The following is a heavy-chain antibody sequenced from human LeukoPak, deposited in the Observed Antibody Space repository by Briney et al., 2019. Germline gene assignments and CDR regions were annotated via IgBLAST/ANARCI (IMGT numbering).Heavy chain of an antibody. CDR2: INSNSGGT. J-gene: IGHJ4*02. CDR1: GYTFTGYY. D-gene: IGHD3-3*01. Sequence: GASGTVSCKASGYTFTGYYMHWVRQAPGQGREWMGRINSNSGGTNYAQEFQGRVTMTRDTSISTAYMELSSLISDDTAVYYCARENTIFGVDYWGQGTLVTVSS. V-gene: IGHV1-2*06. CDR3: ARENTIFGVDY.